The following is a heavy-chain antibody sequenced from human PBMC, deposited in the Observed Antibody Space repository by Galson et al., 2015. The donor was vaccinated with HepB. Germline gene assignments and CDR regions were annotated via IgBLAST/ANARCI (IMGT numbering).Heavy chain of an antibody. V-gene: IGHV3-21*01. CDR3: ARDQGEYSSSTDPPGMDV. J-gene: IGHJ6*02. Sequence: SLRLSCAGSGFTFSRYSMNWVRQAPGKGLEWVSSISSSGSYIYYADSLKGRFTISRDNAKNSLYLQMNSLRAEDTAVYYCARDQGEYSSSTDPPGMDVWGQGTTVTVSS. D-gene: IGHD6-6*01. CDR2: ISSSGSYI. CDR1: GFTFSRYS.